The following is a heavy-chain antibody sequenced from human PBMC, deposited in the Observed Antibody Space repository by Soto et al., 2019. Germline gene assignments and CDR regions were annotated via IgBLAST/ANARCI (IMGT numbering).Heavy chain of an antibody. CDR3: ARGPHVGISTS. CDR1: GFNVSSNY. J-gene: IGHJ4*02. CDR2: IYSGGST. D-gene: IGHD2-2*01. Sequence: EVQLVESGGGLIQPGGSLRLSCAASGFNVSSNYMSWVHQAPGKGLEWLSVIYSGGSTYYAESVKGRFTISRDNSKNTLNLQMNALRVEDTAVYYCARGPHVGISTSWGQGTLVTVSS. V-gene: IGHV3-53*01.